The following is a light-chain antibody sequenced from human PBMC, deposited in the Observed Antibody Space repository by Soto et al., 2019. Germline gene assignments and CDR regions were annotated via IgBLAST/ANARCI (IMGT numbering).Light chain of an antibody. CDR1: QSVSSN. Sequence: EIVMTQSPATLSVSPGERATLSCRASQSVSSNLAWYQQKPGQAPRLLIYDASNRATGIPARFSGSGSGTDFTLTISSLEPEDFAVYYCRAITFGQGTRLEI. V-gene: IGKV3-11*01. J-gene: IGKJ5*01. CDR3: RAIT. CDR2: DAS.